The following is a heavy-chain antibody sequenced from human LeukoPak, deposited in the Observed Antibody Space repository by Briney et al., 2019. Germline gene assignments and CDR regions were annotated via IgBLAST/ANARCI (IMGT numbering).Heavy chain of an antibody. CDR3: AAAGIQLWPSGDY. Sequence: ASVKVSCKASGFTFTSSAMQWVRQARGQRLEWIGWIVVGSGNTNYAQKLQERVTITRDMTTSTAYMELSSLRSEDTAVYYCAAAGIQLWPSGDYWGQGTLVTVSS. V-gene: IGHV1-58*02. J-gene: IGHJ4*02. CDR1: GFTFTSSA. CDR2: IVVGSGNT. D-gene: IGHD5-18*01.